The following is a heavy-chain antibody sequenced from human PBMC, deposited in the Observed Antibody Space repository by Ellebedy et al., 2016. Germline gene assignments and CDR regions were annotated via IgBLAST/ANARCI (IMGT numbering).Heavy chain of an antibody. CDR2: IYSGGST. D-gene: IGHD3-22*01. Sequence: GESLKISXAASGFTVSSNYMSWVRQAPGKGLEWVSVIYSGGSTYYADSVKGRFTISRDNSKNTLYLQMNSLRAEDTAVYYCARTDSSGSGGYYYYYMDVWGKGTTVTVSS. CDR1: GFTVSSNY. CDR3: ARTDSSGSGGYYYYYMDV. J-gene: IGHJ6*03. V-gene: IGHV3-53*01.